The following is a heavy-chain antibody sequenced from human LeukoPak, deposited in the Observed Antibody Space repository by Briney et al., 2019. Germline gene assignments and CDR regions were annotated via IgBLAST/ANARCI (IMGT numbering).Heavy chain of an antibody. J-gene: IGHJ4*02. Sequence: SETLSLTCTVSGGSISSSSYYWGWIRQPPGKGLEWIGSIYYSGSTYYNPSLKSRVTISIDTSKNQCSLKLSSVTAADTAVDYCARLGVVGQLDFDYWGQRTLVTVSS. CDR3: ARLGVVGQLDFDY. CDR1: GGSISSSSYY. V-gene: IGHV4-39*01. CDR2: IYYSGST. D-gene: IGHD6-6*01.